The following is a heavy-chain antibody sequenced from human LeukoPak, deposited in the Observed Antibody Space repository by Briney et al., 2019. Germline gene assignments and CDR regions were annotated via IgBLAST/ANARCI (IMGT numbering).Heavy chain of an antibody. CDR3: ARKYCSSTSCLFDC. CDR1: GFTFSNYK. V-gene: IGHV3-48*03. J-gene: IGHJ4*02. Sequence: GGSLRPSCAASGFTFSNYKMNWVRQAPGKGLEWVSYISSSGSIIYYSDSVKGRFTISRDNAKNSLYLQMNSLRAEDTAVYYCARKYCSSTSCLFDCWGQGTLVTVSS. D-gene: IGHD2-2*01. CDR2: ISSSGSII.